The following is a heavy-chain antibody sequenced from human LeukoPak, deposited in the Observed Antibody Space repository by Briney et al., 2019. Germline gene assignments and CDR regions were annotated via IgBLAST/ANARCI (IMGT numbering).Heavy chain of an antibody. Sequence: SETLSLTCTVSGGSISSYYWSWVRQPAGKGLEWIGRIYTTGSTNYNPSLKSRVTMSIDTSKTQFSLKLNSVTAADTAVYYCVAGVDVEMAKVGYYYYMDVWGKGTTVTVSS. D-gene: IGHD5-24*01. CDR3: VAGVDVEMAKVGYYYYMDV. CDR1: GGSISSYY. CDR2: IYTTGST. J-gene: IGHJ6*03. V-gene: IGHV4-4*07.